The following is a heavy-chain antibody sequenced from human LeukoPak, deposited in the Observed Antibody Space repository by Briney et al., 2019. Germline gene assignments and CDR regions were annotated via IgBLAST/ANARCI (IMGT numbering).Heavy chain of an antibody. CDR2: IYYSGST. V-gene: IGHV4-31*03. Sequence: SQTLSLTCTVSGGSISSGGYYWSWIPQHPGKGLEWIGYIYYSGSTYYNPSLKSRVTISVDTSKNQFSLKLSSVTAADTAVYYCARDSVATTRYYYYYYMDVWGKGTTVTVSS. CDR1: GGSISSGGYY. CDR3: ARDSVATTRYYYYYYMDV. D-gene: IGHD5-12*01. J-gene: IGHJ6*03.